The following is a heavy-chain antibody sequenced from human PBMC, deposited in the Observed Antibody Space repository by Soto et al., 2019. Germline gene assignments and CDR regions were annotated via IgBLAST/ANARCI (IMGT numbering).Heavy chain of an antibody. CDR2: INPLGFST. D-gene: IGHD3-10*01. Sequence: QVQLVQSGAEVKKPGASVKVSCKASGYTFTSYNMHWVRQAPGQGLEWVGMINPLGFSTTYAQKSRGRVTMTRDTPTSTVYMELTNLRSDARAVYYCARAARRFGELYWFDPWAQGTLVTVSP. CDR1: GYTFTSYN. V-gene: IGHV1-46*01. J-gene: IGHJ5*02. CDR3: ARAARRFGELYWFDP.